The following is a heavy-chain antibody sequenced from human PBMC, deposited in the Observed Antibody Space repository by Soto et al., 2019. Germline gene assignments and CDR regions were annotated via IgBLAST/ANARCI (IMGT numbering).Heavy chain of an antibody. CDR1: VGSISNYY. CDR3: AGSRARGVIIDY. J-gene: IGHJ4*02. V-gene: IGHV4-59*01. CDR2: IYHSVTT. D-gene: IGHD3-10*01. Sequence: SEPLSLTCSVSVGSISNYYWSWIRQPPGKGLEWIGYIYHSVTTNYNPSLKSRLTISVDTSKNQFSLRLSSVTAADTAVYYCAGSRARGVIIDYWGQGILVTVSS.